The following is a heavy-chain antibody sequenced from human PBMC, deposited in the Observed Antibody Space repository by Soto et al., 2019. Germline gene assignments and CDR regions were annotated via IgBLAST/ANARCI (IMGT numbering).Heavy chain of an antibody. CDR2: IYSAGNT. D-gene: IGHD1-26*01. Sequence: GGSLRLSCAASGFTVSSNYMSWVRQAPGKGLEWISIIYSAGNTYYADSVKGRFTISRDNSKNTLYLQMNSLGAEDTAVYYCARDFVVGGPTINSYYGMDVWGQGTTVTVSS. CDR1: GFTVSSNY. J-gene: IGHJ6*02. CDR3: ARDFVVGGPTINSYYGMDV. V-gene: IGHV3-66*01.